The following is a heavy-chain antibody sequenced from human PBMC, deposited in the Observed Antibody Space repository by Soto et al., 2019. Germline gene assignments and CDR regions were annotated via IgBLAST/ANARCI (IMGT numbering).Heavy chain of an antibody. J-gene: IGHJ6*03. V-gene: IGHV1-24*01. CDR3: ARGPGSGYFFGQYYYYYMDV. CDR1: GYTLTELS. Sequence: ASVKVSCKVSGYTLTELSMHWVRQAPGKGLEWMGGLDPKNGETVYAQKFQGRVTMTRNTSTSTAYMELSSLRSEDTAVYYCARGPGSGYFFGQYYYYYMDVWGKGTTVTVSS. D-gene: IGHD3-3*01. CDR2: LDPKNGET.